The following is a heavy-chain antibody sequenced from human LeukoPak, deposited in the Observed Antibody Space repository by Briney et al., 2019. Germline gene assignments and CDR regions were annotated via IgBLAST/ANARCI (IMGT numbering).Heavy chain of an antibody. CDR3: ARLRYSSGWYRY. V-gene: IGHV4-39*01. D-gene: IGHD6-19*01. Sequence: SETLSLTCTVSGGSISSSSYSWGWIRQPPGKGLEWIGSIYYSGSTYYNPSLKSRVTISVDTSKNQFSLKLSSVTAADTAVYYCARLRYSSGWYRYWGQGTLVTVSS. CDR1: GGSISSSSYS. CDR2: IYYSGST. J-gene: IGHJ4*02.